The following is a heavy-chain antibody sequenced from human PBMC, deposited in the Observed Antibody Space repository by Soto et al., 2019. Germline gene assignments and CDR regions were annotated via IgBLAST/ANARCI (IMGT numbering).Heavy chain of an antibody. CDR3: ARDRELGRSSPYFDF. Sequence: QVQLVESGGGVVQPGRSLRLSCAASGFSFSAYGIHWVRQAPGKGLEWVAVIWDDGNNRRYADSVRGRFTGSSDNSKNTVYLQMDGLSVEDTAMYYCARDRELGRSSPYFDFWGQGTLVTVSS. CDR2: IWDDGNNR. J-gene: IGHJ4*02. V-gene: IGHV3-33*01. D-gene: IGHD6-6*01. CDR1: GFSFSAYG.